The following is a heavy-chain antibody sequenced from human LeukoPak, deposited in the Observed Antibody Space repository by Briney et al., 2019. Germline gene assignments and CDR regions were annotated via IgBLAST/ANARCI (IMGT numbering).Heavy chain of an antibody. J-gene: IGHJ4*03. D-gene: IGHD2-8*01. CDR3: AAQPCINGICYLDY. Sequence: GGSLRLSCTASGFTFSDHAMHWVRQAPGKGLEWVTVISYHARDQFYADSVKGRFTVSRDNSRNILYLQMNSLRVEDSAVYYCAAQPCINGICYLDYWGQGALDTVSS. CDR2: ISYHARDQ. V-gene: IGHV3-30*04. CDR1: GFTFSDHA.